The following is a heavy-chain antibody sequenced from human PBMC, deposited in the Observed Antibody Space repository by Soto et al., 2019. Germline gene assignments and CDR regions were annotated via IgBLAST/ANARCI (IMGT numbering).Heavy chain of an antibody. CDR2: IYPGDSDT. Sequence: GESRKISCKGSGYSFTSYWIGWVRQMPGKGLEWMGIIYPGDSDTRYSPSFQGQVTISADKSISTAYLQWSSLKASDTAMYYCARAVTTPFYYYYYMDVWGKGTTVTVSS. CDR1: GYSFTSYW. D-gene: IGHD4-17*01. J-gene: IGHJ6*03. CDR3: ARAVTTPFYYYYYMDV. V-gene: IGHV5-51*01.